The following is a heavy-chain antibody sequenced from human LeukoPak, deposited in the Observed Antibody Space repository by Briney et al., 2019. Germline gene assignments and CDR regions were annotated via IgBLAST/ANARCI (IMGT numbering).Heavy chain of an antibody. D-gene: IGHD1-26*01. V-gene: IGHV7-4-1*02. J-gene: IGHJ4*02. CDR1: GYTYNQYG. Sequence: ASVKVSCKASGYTYNQYGMHWVRQSPGQGLEWMGWMNTNTGKRTNAQGFTGRFVFSLDTPVSTAYLQISSLKGEDNAIYYCAKDIVGATKSPELGGQGTLVTVSS. CDR2: MNTNTGKR. CDR3: AKDIVGATKSPEL.